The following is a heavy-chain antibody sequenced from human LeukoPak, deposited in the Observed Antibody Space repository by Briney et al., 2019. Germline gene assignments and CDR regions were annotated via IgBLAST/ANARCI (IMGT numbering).Heavy chain of an antibody. Sequence: ASVKVSCKASGYTFTSYYIHWVRQAPGQGLEWMGIINPSGGSTSYAQKFQGRVTMTRDTSTSTVYMELSSLRSEDTAVYYCARASIPMVRGKNWFDPWGQGTLVTVSS. CDR3: ARASIPMVRGKNWFDP. CDR2: INPSGGST. D-gene: IGHD3-10*01. CDR1: GYTFTSYY. J-gene: IGHJ5*02. V-gene: IGHV1-46*01.